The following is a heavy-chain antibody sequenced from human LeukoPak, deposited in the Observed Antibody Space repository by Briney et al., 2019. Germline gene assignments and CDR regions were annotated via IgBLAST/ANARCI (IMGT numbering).Heavy chain of an antibody. CDR2: IYYSGST. Sequence: PSETLSLTCTVSGGSISSSSYYWGWIRQPPGKGLEWIGSIYYSGSTYYNPSLKSRVTISVDTSKNQFSLKLSSVTAADTAVYYCARANRSGGSCHWGLVPVHFDYWGQGTLVTVPS. CDR1: GGSISSSSYY. V-gene: IGHV4-39*01. CDR3: ARANRSGGSCHWGLVPVHFDY. J-gene: IGHJ4*02. D-gene: IGHD2-15*01.